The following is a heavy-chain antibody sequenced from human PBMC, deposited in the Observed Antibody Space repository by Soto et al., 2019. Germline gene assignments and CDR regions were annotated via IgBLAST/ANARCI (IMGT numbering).Heavy chain of an antibody. CDR1: GYTFTGYY. V-gene: IGHV1-2*04. D-gene: IGHD3-3*01. CDR2: INPNSGGT. Sequence: GASVKVSCKASGYTFTGYYMHWVRQAPGQGLEWMGWINPNSGGTNYAQKFQGWVTMTRDTSISTAYMELSRLRSDDTAVYYCARDPTYYDFWSGSGSYYYYGMDVWGQGTTVTVSS. CDR3: ARDPTYYDFWSGSGSYYYYGMDV. J-gene: IGHJ6*02.